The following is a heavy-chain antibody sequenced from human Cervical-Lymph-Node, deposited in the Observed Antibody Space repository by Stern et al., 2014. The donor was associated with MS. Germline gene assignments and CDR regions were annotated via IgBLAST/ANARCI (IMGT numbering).Heavy chain of an antibody. Sequence: QVQLVQSGAEVKKPGSSVKVSCKASGDSFSSYTISWVRQAPGQGLERMGRIIPILGIANYAQKFQGRVTIIADKSTSTASMELSSLRSEDTAVYYCASLKRELNDFDYWGQGTLVTVSS. D-gene: IGHD1-7*01. CDR2: IIPILGIA. CDR1: GDSFSSYT. V-gene: IGHV1-69*02. J-gene: IGHJ4*02. CDR3: ASLKRELNDFDY.